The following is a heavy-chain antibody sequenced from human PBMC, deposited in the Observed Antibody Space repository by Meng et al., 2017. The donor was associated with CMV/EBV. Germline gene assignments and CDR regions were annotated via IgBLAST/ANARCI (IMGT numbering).Heavy chain of an antibody. CDR3: AKDRGSWYGGLDY. Sequence: SLKISCAASGFTFDDYAMHWVRQAPGKGLEWVSGISWNGGSIGYADSVKGRFTISRDNAKNSLYLQMNSLRAEDTALYYCAKDRGSWYGGLDYWGQGTLVTVSS. CDR2: ISWNGGSI. D-gene: IGHD6-13*01. J-gene: IGHJ4*02. V-gene: IGHV3-9*01. CDR1: GFTFDDYA.